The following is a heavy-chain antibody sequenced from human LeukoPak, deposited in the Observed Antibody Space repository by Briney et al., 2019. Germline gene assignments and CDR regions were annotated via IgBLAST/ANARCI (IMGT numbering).Heavy chain of an antibody. CDR2: INPNGSKE. CDR1: GFMSSNNS. CDR3: VININWSFGS. D-gene: IGHD1-1*01. Sequence: GGSLRLSCGASGFMSSNNSMSWVRQAPEKGREWMANINPNGSKEYYADSVKGRFTISRDNDKNSLYLHMNSLRLEDTAIYYCVININWSFGSWGQGDVIIVSS. J-gene: IGHJ4*02. V-gene: IGHV3-7*01.